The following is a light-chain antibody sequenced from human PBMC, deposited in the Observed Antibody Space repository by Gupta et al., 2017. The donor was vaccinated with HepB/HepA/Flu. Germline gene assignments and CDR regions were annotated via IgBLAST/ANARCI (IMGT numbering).Light chain of an antibody. V-gene: IGKV1-12*01. J-gene: IGKJ4*01. CDR2: AAS. CDR1: QDISSW. CDR3: QQTNSFPLT. Sequence: DIQMTQSPSSVSASVGDGVTITCRASQDISSWLAWYQQKPGKAPNLLIYAASSLQSGVPLRFSGSGSGTDFTLTISSLQPEDFANYYCQQTNSFPLTFGGGTKVEIK.